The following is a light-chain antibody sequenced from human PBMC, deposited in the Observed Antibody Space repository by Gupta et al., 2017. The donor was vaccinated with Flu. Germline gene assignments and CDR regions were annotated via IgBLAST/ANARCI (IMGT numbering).Light chain of an antibody. CDR3: QTWGAGIWV. CDR1: SAYSRYA. Sequence: QLVLTQSPSASASLGASVTLTCTVSSAYSRYAIAWHQQQPGKGPRFLMMVDSDGNHNKGDGIPDRFSGSSSGPERYLIISSLQAEDEDDYYCQTWGAGIWVFGGGAKLTVL. J-gene: IGLJ3*02. V-gene: IGLV4-69*01. CDR2: VDSDGNH.